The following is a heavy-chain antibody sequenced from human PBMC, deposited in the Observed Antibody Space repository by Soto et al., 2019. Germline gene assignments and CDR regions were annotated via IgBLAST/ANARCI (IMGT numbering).Heavy chain of an antibody. D-gene: IGHD3-3*01. V-gene: IGHV4-34*01. Sequence: SEPLSLTCAVYDGSFTGFRWTWIRRPPGEGLEWIGEIKHSGSTNYNPSLTRRVTISVDTSKNQFSLKLNSVTAADTAVYYCARGVPFGHYSMDVWGQGTTVTVSS. CDR3: ARGVPFGHYSMDV. J-gene: IGHJ6*02. CDR1: DGSFTGFR. CDR2: IKHSGST.